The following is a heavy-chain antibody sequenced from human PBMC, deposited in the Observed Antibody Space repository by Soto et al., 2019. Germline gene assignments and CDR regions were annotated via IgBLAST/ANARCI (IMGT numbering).Heavy chain of an antibody. CDR3: ARVTWELLHPFDY. V-gene: IGHV3-30-3*01. CDR1: GFTFSSYA. Sequence: QVQLVESGGGVVQPGRSLRLSCAASGFTFSSYAMHWVRQAPGKGLEWVAVISYDGSNKYYADSVKGRFTISRDNSKNTLYLQMNSLRAEDTAVYYCARVTWELLHPFDYWGQGTLVTVSS. J-gene: IGHJ4*02. D-gene: IGHD1-26*01. CDR2: ISYDGSNK.